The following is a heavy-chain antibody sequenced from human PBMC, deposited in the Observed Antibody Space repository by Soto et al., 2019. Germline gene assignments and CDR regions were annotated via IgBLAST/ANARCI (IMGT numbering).Heavy chain of an antibody. D-gene: IGHD6-13*01. V-gene: IGHV4-30-2*01. CDR3: ASGQQLVRNY. J-gene: IGHJ4*02. CDR2: IYHSGST. Sequence: SETLCLNCAVSGSSISSGGYSWSWIRQPPGKGLEWIGYIYHSGSTYYNPSLKSRVTISVDRSKNQFSLKLSSVTAADTAVYYCASGQQLVRNYWGQGTLVTVSS. CDR1: GSSISSGGYS.